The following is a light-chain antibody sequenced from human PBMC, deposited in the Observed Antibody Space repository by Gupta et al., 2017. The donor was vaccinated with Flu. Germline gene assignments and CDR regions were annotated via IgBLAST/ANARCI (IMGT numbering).Light chain of an antibody. J-gene: IGLJ3*02. Sequence: QSVLTQPPSVSGVPGQRVTISCTGSSSNIGAGYDVHWYQQLPGTAPKLLIYGNSNRPSGVPDRFSGSKSGTSAPLAITGLQAEDEADYYCQSYDSSLSGSVFGGGTKLTVL. CDR2: GNS. V-gene: IGLV1-40*01. CDR3: QSYDSSLSGSV. CDR1: SSNIGAGYD.